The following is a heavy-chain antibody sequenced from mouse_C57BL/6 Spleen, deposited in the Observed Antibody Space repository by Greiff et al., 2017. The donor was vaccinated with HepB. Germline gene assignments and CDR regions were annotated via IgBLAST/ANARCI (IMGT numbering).Heavy chain of an antibody. J-gene: IGHJ1*03. V-gene: IGHV5-9*01. CDR3: ARLYYSNYWYFDV. Sequence: EVHLVESGGGLVKPGGSLKLSCAASGFTFSSYTMSWVRQTPEKRLEWVATISGGGGNTYYPDSVKGRFTISRDNAKNTLYLQMSSLRSEDTALYYCARLYYSNYWYFDVWGTGTTVTVSS. D-gene: IGHD2-5*01. CDR1: GFTFSSYT. CDR2: ISGGGGNT.